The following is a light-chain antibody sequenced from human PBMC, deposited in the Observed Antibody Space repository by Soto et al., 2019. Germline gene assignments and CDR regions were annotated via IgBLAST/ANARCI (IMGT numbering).Light chain of an antibody. J-gene: IGKJ2*01. Sequence: DMLMTQSPATLSVSPGERATLSCRATQSVSSDLAWYQQKPGQAPRLLIYGASTRATDIAGRFSGSGSGTEFTLTISSLQSEDSAVYYCQQYANWPPTFGQGTKLEI. CDR2: GAS. V-gene: IGKV3-15*01. CDR1: QSVSSD. CDR3: QQYANWPPT.